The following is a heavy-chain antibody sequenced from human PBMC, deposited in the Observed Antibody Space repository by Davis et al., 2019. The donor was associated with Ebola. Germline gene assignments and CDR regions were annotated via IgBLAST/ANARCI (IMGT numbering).Heavy chain of an antibody. D-gene: IGHD4-17*01. CDR1: GFTFSSYA. Sequence: GESLKISCATSGFTFSSYAMHWVRQAPGKGLEWVAFIQNDGNYKQYAASVKGRFIISRDNSKNIVYLQVDSLRVEDTAVYLCAKGAQTTATPLDYWGQGTLVTVSS. J-gene: IGHJ4*02. CDR3: AKGAQTTATPLDY. CDR2: IQNDGNYK. V-gene: IGHV3-30*02.